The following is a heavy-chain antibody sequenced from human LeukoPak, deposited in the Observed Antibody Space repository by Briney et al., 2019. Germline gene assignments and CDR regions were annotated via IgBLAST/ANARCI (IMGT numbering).Heavy chain of an antibody. V-gene: IGHV4-34*01. D-gene: IGHD3-9*01. Sequence: SETLSLTCTVSGGSISGYYWSWIRQPPGKGLEWIGEINHSGSTNYNPSLKSRVTISVDTSKNQFSLKLSSVTAADTAVYYCASRRVLRYFDWLSPKDYWGQGTLVTVSS. CDR3: ASRRVLRYFDWLSPKDY. J-gene: IGHJ4*02. CDR2: INHSGST. CDR1: GGSISGYY.